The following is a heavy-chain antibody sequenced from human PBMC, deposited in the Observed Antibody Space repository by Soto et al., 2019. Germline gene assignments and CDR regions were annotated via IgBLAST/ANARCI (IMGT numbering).Heavy chain of an antibody. Sequence: QERLVQSGAEVRKPGSSVKVSCKVTGGTSTRYAINWVRQAPGQGLEWMGGIVPMFGTSKYAQKFQSRVTITADTSPNIAYMELTSLRSEDTAVYYCNRGSEYDFWSGYLWGQGTLVSVSS. J-gene: IGHJ4*02. V-gene: IGHV1-69*06. CDR1: GGTSTRYA. CDR3: NRGSEYDFWSGYL. D-gene: IGHD3-3*01. CDR2: IVPMFGTS.